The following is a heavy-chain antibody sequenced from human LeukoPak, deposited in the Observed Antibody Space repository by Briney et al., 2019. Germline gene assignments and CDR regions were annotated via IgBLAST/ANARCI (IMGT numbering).Heavy chain of an antibody. CDR1: GGSFNGYY. J-gene: IGHJ6*03. Sequence: PSETLSLTCNVSGGSFNGYYWTWIRQPPGKGLEWIAEINHIGTTNHNPSLKSRVSVSTDTSKNQFLLKLTSVTAADTALYYCARLVVTAPQNHYYMDVWGEGTTVTVSS. CDR3: ARLVVTAPQNHYYMDV. CDR2: INHIGTT. V-gene: IGHV4-34*01. D-gene: IGHD2-21*02.